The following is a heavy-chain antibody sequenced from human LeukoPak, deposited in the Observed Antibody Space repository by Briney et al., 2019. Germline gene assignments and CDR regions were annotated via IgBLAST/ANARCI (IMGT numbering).Heavy chain of an antibody. D-gene: IGHD3-22*01. J-gene: IGHJ4*02. Sequence: SETLSLTCAGYGGSFSGYYWSWIRQPPGKGLEWIGEINHSGSTNYNPSLKSRVTISVDTSKNQFSLKLSSVTAADTAVYYCAREGDSSGYSFDYWGQGTLVTVSS. V-gene: IGHV4-34*01. CDR1: GGSFSGYY. CDR3: AREGDSSGYSFDY. CDR2: INHSGST.